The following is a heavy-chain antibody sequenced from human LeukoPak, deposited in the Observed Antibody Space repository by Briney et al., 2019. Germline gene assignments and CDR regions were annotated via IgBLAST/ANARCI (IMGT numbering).Heavy chain of an antibody. CDR2: IDQDGSTQ. V-gene: IGHV3-7*01. CDR3: SRSLDY. J-gene: IGHJ4*02. CDR1: GFPFSGYW. Sequence: GGSLRLSCAASGFPFSGYWMDWVRQAPGKGMEWVANIDQDGSTQYYAASVKGRFTISRDNAKSSLYLQMNILRAEDTAVYYCSRSLDYLGQGALVTVSS.